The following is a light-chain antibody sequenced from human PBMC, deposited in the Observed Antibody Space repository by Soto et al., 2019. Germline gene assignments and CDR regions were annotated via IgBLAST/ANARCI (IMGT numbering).Light chain of an antibody. CDR3: QQYDDWPET. CDR2: DAS. V-gene: IGKV3-15*01. CDR1: QSVSSY. Sequence: EKVMTQSPATLSVSPGERATLSCRASQSVSSYLAWYQQKPGQAPRLLIYDASTRATGVPARFSGSGSGTEFTLTISSLQSEDLAVCYCQQYDDWPETFGQGTKVEIK. J-gene: IGKJ1*01.